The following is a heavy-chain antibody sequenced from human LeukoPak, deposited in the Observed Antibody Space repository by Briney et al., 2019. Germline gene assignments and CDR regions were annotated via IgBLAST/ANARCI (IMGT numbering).Heavy chain of an antibody. Sequence: PGGSLRLSCAASGFTFSASWMTWVRQAPGKGLEWVANINQDGSEKYYVDSVKGRFTISRDNAKGSLHLQMNSLRVEDTALYYCAGGFSGADFWGQGTLVTVSS. D-gene: IGHD5-12*01. V-gene: IGHV3-7*03. CDR3: AGGFSGADF. J-gene: IGHJ4*02. CDR1: GFTFSASW. CDR2: INQDGSEK.